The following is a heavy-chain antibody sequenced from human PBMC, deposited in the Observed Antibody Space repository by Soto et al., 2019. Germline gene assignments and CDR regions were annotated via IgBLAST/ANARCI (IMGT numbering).Heavy chain of an antibody. V-gene: IGHV4-34*01. CDR2: INHSGST. Sequence: SETLSLTCAVYGGSFSGYYWSWIRQPPGKGLEWIGEINHSGSTNYNPSLKSRVTISVDTSKNQFSLKLSSVTAADTAVYYCARGRATYYCDSSGYYRKYYFDYWGQGTLVTVSS. CDR3: ARGRATYYCDSSGYYRKYYFDY. J-gene: IGHJ4*02. CDR1: GGSFSGYY. D-gene: IGHD3-22*01.